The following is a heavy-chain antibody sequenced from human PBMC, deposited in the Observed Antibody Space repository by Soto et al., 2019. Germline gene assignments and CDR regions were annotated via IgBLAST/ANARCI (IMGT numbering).Heavy chain of an antibody. J-gene: IGHJ6*02. CDR3: ARVAIMAAAGTYYYYYYGMDV. D-gene: IGHD6-13*01. CDR2: INHSGST. Sequence: XETLYVNFSVYGWSFSGYYWSWIRQPPGKGLEWIGEINHSGSTNYNPSLKSRVTISVDTSKNQFSLKLSSVTAADTAVYYCARVAIMAAAGTYYYYYYGMDVWGQGYTVTVSS. CDR1: GWSFSGYY. V-gene: IGHV4-34*01.